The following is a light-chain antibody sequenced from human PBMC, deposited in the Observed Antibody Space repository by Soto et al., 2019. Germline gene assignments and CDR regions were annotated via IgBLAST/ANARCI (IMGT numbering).Light chain of an antibody. CDR3: SSYTSSSTYV. CDR2: DVT. CDR1: SSDVGGYNY. Sequence: QSVLTQPASVSGSPGQSITISCTGTSSDVGGYNYVSWYQQYPGKAPKLIIYDVTNRPSGVSNRFSGSKSGNTASLTISGLQAEDEADYYCSSYTSSSTYVFGPGTKLTVL. V-gene: IGLV2-14*03. J-gene: IGLJ1*01.